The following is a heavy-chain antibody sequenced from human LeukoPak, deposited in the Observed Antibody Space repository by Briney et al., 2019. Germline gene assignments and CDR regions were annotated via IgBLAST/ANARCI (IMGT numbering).Heavy chain of an antibody. CDR1: GGSISSSSYY. CDR2: IYYSGST. CDR3: ARQGILVVVAADLFDY. D-gene: IGHD2-15*01. V-gene: IGHV4-39*01. J-gene: IGHJ4*02. Sequence: SETLSLTCTVSGGSISSSSYYWGWIRRPPGKGLEWFGSIYYSGSTYYNPSLKSRVTISVDTSKDQFSLKLSSVTAADTAVYYCARQGILVVVAADLFDYWGQGTLVTVSS.